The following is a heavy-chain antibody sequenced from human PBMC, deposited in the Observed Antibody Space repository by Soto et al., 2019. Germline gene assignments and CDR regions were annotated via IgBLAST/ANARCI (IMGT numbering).Heavy chain of an antibody. CDR3: XXDQASGQXXXDS. V-gene: IGHV3-30*03. Sequence: VKLVESGGGVVQPGGSLRLSCAASGFTFNIYGMHWVRQAPDKGLEWVALISYDGSNQYYADSVKGRFTISRDNSKNTLFXXMXXXXXXXXXXXXXXXDQASGQXXXDSXG. CDR2: ISYDGSNQ. CDR1: GFTFNIYG. D-gene: IGHD2-15*01. J-gene: IGHJ5*01.